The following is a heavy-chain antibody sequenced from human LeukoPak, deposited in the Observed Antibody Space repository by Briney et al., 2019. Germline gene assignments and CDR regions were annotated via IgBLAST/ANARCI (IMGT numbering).Heavy chain of an antibody. V-gene: IGHV3-43*02. CDR2: ISGDGVAT. D-gene: IGHD4-17*01. J-gene: IGHJ6*02. Sequence: PGGSLRLSCVGSGFTFDDVAMHWVRQAPGWGLEWVSLISGDGVATYYGASLKGRFTISRDNSKNSLYLQMNSLRVEDTALYYCAKGNGDFSHFYNGMDVWGRGTTVTVSS. CDR1: GFTFDDVA. CDR3: AKGNGDFSHFYNGMDV.